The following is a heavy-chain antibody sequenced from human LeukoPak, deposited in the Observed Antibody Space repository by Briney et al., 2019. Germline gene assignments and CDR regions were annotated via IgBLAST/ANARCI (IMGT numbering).Heavy chain of an antibody. D-gene: IGHD6-13*01. CDR1: GYTFTGYY. V-gene: IGHV1-2*02. J-gene: IGHJ5*02. CDR3: ARVRVSSQAKKWFDP. CDR2: INPNSGGT. Sequence: ASVKVSCKASGYTFTGYYMHWVRQAPGQGLEWMGWINPNSGGTNYAQKFQGRVTMTRDTSISTAYMELSRLRSDDTAVYYCARVRVSSQAKKWFDPWGQGTLVTVSS.